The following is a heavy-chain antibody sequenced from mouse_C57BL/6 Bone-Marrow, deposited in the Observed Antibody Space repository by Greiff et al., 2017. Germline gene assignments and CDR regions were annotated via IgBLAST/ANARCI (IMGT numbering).Heavy chain of an antibody. CDR3: ARDASWDGGFAY. D-gene: IGHD4-1*01. CDR2: SRNKANDYTT. J-gene: IGHJ3*01. V-gene: IGHV7-1*01. CDR1: GFTFSDFY. Sequence: EVMLVESGGGLVQSGRSLRLSCATSGFTFSDFYMEWVRQAPGKGLEWIAASRNKANDYTTEYSASVKGRFIVSRDTSQSILYPQMNALRAEDTAIEYCARDASWDGGFAYWGQGTLVTVSA.